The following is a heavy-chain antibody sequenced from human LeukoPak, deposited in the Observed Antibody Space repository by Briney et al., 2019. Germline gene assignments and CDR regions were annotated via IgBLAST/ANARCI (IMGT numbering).Heavy chain of an antibody. V-gene: IGHV3-74*01. CDR2: INGDGSNT. J-gene: IGHJ4*02. CDR3: ARDGGRAWESDF. D-gene: IGHD2-15*01. Sequence: PGGSLRLSCAASGFTFSNYWMRWVRQPPGKGLVWVSRINGDGSNTNYADSVKGRFTIPRDNAKSTLYLQMNSLRAEDTAVYYCARDGGRAWESDFWGQGTLVTISS. CDR1: GFTFSNYW.